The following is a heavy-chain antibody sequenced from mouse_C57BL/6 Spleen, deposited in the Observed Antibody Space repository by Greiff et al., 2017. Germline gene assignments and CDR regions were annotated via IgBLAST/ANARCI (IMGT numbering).Heavy chain of an antibody. D-gene: IGHD6-1*01. CDR2: ISSGGSYT. J-gene: IGHJ4*01. Sequence: EVKVVESGGDLVKPGGSLKLSCAASGFTFSSYGMSWVRQTPDKRLEWVATISSGGSYTYYPDSVKGRFTISRDNAKNTLYLQMSSLKSEDTAMYYCARQPSGYAMDYWGQGTSVTVSS. CDR1: GFTFSSYG. V-gene: IGHV5-6*01. CDR3: ARQPSGYAMDY.